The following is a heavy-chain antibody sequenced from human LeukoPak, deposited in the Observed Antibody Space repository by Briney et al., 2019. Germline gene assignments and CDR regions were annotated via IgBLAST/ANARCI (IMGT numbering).Heavy chain of an antibody. Sequence: PGGSLRLSCAVSGFTFNNAWINWVRQAPGKGLEWVGRIKSKTDGGTTDYAAPVKGRFTISRDDSKDPLYLQMNSLKTEDTAVYYCSTQLEYYFDYWGQGTLVTVSS. D-gene: IGHD1-1*01. CDR1: GFTFNNAW. CDR3: STQLEYYFDY. CDR2: IKSKTDGGTT. V-gene: IGHV3-15*01. J-gene: IGHJ4*02.